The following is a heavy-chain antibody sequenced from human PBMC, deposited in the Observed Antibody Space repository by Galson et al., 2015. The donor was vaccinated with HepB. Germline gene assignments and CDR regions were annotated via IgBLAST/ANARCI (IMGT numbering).Heavy chain of an antibody. CDR3: ARDRTTVTTHHDAFDI. CDR1: GFTFSSYA. D-gene: IGHD4-17*01. Sequence: SLRLSCAASGFTFSSYAMHWVRQAPGKGLEWVAVISYDGSNKYYADSVKGRFTISRDNSKNTLYLQMNSLRAGDTAVYYCARDRTTVTTHHDAFDIWGQGTMVTVSS. V-gene: IGHV3-30-3*01. CDR2: ISYDGSNK. J-gene: IGHJ3*02.